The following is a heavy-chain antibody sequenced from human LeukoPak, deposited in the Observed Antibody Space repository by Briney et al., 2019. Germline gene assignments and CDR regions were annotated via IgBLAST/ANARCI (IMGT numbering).Heavy chain of an antibody. Sequence: SVKVSCKASGGTFSSYAISWVRQAPGQGLEWMGGIIPIFGTANYAQKFQGRVTITADESTSTAYMELSSLRSEDTAVYYCAEGVTRITMVRGVIGGWFDPWGQGTLVTVSS. D-gene: IGHD3-10*01. CDR1: GGTFSSYA. V-gene: IGHV1-69*13. J-gene: IGHJ5*02. CDR3: AEGVTRITMVRGVIGGWFDP. CDR2: IIPIFGTA.